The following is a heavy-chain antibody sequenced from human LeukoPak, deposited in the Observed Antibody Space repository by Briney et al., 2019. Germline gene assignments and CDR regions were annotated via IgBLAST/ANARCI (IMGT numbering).Heavy chain of an antibody. Sequence: ASETLSLTCTVSGGSISSSSYYWGWIRQPPGKGLEWIGSITYSGSTYYNPSLKSRVTISADTSKNQFSLKLSSVTAADTAVFYCARRSTTVGVRHAFDIWGQGTMVTVSS. J-gene: IGHJ3*02. D-gene: IGHD4-17*01. CDR1: GGSISSSSYY. V-gene: IGHV4-39*01. CDR2: ITYSGST. CDR3: ARRSTTVGVRHAFDI.